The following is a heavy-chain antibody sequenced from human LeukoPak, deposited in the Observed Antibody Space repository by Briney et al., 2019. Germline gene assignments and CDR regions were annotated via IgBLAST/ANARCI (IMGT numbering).Heavy chain of an antibody. Sequence: PSETLSLTCSVSGGSITGGQYYWTWIRQAPGKGLEWIGYIYYSGSTYYNPSLKSRVNISVDTSKNQFSLKLSSVTAAGTAVYYCARRTGSGYYLYYFDYWGQGTLVTVSS. V-gene: IGHV4-30-4*01. CDR2: IYYSGST. CDR3: ARRTGSGYYLYYFDY. J-gene: IGHJ4*02. D-gene: IGHD3-22*01. CDR1: GGSITGGQYY.